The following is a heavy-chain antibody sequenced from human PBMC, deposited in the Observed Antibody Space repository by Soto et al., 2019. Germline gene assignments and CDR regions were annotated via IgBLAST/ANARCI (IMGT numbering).Heavy chain of an antibody. CDR2: INHRGST. Sequence: SETLSLTCAVYGGSFSGYYWSWIRQPPGKGLEWIGDINHRGSTNYNPSLKTRVTISVDTSKNQFSLKLNSVTAADSAVYFCARLEGLATISYYFDYWGQGTLVTVSS. CDR1: GGSFSGYY. V-gene: IGHV4-34*01. D-gene: IGHD3-9*01. CDR3: ARLEGLATISYYFDY. J-gene: IGHJ4*02.